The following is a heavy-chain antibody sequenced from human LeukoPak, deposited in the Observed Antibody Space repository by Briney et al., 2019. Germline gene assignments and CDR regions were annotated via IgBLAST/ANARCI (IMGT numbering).Heavy chain of an antibody. V-gene: IGHV3-66*01. Sequence: GGSLRTSCAVSGFTVSSNYMSWVRQAPGKGLEWVSVLYSGGNTYYADSVKGRFTISRDNSKNTLYLQMNSLRAEDTAVYYCAREGGYSYGSDYWGQGTLVTVSS. D-gene: IGHD5-18*01. CDR2: LYSGGNT. CDR3: AREGGYSYGSDY. CDR1: GFTVSSNY. J-gene: IGHJ4*02.